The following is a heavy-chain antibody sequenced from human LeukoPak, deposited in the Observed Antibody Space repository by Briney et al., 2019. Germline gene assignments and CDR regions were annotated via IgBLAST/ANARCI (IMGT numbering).Heavy chain of an antibody. CDR3: ARDHEEYQLLYPFDY. CDR1: GFTFSSYT. J-gene: IGHJ4*02. CDR2: ISSSSSTI. V-gene: IGHV3-48*02. Sequence: GGSLRLSCAASGFTFSSYTMNWVRQAPGKGLEWVSYISSSSSTIHYADSVKGRFTTSRDNAKNSLYLQMNSLRDEDTAVYYCARDHEEYQLLYPFDYWGQGTLVTVSS. D-gene: IGHD2-2*02.